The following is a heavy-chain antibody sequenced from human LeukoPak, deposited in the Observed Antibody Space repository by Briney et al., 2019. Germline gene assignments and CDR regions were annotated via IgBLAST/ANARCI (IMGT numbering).Heavy chain of an antibody. J-gene: IGHJ4*02. CDR1: GFTFSTYL. V-gene: IGHV3-74*01. CDR3: GRAPHYNIISLDY. D-gene: IGHD3-9*01. CDR2: IKTDGSDT. Sequence: GGSLRLSCAASGFTFSTYLMHWVRQAPGKGLVWVSRIKTDGSDTSYADSVKGRFTISRDNAKSTLYLQMKSLRADDTAVFYCGRAPHYNIISLDYWGQGSLVTVSS.